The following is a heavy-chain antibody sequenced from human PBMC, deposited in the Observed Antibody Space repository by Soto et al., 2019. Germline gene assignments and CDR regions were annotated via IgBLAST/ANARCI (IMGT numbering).Heavy chain of an antibody. V-gene: IGHV1-69*13. D-gene: IGHD3-3*01. CDR2: IIPIFGTA. CDR1: GGTFSSYA. J-gene: IGHJ4*02. CDR3: ASLRPNYDFCSGYSSYFDY. Sequence: SVKVSCKASGGTFSSYAISWVRQAPGQGLEWMGGIIPIFGTANYAQKFQGRVTITADESTSTAYMELSSLRSEDTAVYYCASLRPNYDFCSGYSSYFDYWCQGTLVTVSS.